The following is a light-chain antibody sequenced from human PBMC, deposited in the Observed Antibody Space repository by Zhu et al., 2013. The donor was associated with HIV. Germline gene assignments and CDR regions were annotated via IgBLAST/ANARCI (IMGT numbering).Light chain of an antibody. Sequence: EIVLTQSPGTLSLSPGERATLSCRASQSVSDNYLAWYQQKPGQAPRLLVYGASTRTTGIPDRITGSGSGTDFTLTISRLEPEDFAMYYCQQYGISPLTFGGGTDGGD. V-gene: IGKV3-20*01. J-gene: IGKJ4*01. CDR2: GAS. CDR1: QSVSDNY. CDR3: QQYGISPLT.